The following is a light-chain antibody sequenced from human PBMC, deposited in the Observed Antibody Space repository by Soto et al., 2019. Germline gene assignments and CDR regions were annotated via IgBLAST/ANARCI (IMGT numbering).Light chain of an antibody. J-gene: IGKJ1*01. CDR3: QQYTNYWT. CDR1: QSVSTW. CDR2: KAS. Sequence: DTQMTQSPSILSASVGDRVTITCRASQSVSTWLAWYQQKPGKAPKVLIYKASTLQSGVPSRFSGSGSGTEFNHTISGLQPDDFATYYCQQYTNYWTFGQGTKVEIK. V-gene: IGKV1-5*03.